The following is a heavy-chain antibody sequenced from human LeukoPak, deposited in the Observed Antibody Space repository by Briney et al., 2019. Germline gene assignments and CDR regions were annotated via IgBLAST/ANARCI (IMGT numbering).Heavy chain of an antibody. V-gene: IGHV3-53*01. CDR1: GFTVSSNY. CDR3: ARSWPWDY. CDR2: IYSGGST. J-gene: IGHJ4*02. D-gene: IGHD5-12*01. Sequence: EAGVSLRLSCAASGFTVSSNYMSWVRQVPGKGLEWVSVIYSGGSTYYADSVKGRFTISRDNSKNTLYLQMNSLRAEDTAVYYCARSWPWDYWGQGTLVTVSS.